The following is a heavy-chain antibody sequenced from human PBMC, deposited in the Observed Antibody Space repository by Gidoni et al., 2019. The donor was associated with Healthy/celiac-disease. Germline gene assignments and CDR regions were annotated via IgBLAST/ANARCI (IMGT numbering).Heavy chain of an antibody. J-gene: IGHJ6*02. D-gene: IGHD7-27*01. CDR1: GTTFTSYA. CDR2: INAGNGNT. V-gene: IGHV1-3*01. Sequence: QVQLVQSGAAVKKPGASVQGSCKASGTTFTSYAMHWVRQAPGKRLEWMGWINAGNGNTKYSQKFQGRVTITRDTSASTAYMELSSLRSEDTAVYYCARVTWDYYYYYGMDVWGQGTTVTVSS. CDR3: ARVTWDYYYYYGMDV.